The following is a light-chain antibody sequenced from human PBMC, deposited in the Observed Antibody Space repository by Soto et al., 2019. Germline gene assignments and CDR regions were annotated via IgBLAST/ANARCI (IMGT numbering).Light chain of an antibody. CDR3: NAYEVGDTWV. V-gene: IGLV2-8*01. Sequence: QSALTQPPSASGSPGQSITISCTGTSSDVGGYNHVSWYQQHPDKDPKLIIYEVSKRPSGVPDRFSGSKSGNTASLTVSGRQAEEEADYYCNAYEVGDTWVFGGGTKVTVL. CDR1: SSDVGGYNH. CDR2: EVS. J-gene: IGLJ3*02.